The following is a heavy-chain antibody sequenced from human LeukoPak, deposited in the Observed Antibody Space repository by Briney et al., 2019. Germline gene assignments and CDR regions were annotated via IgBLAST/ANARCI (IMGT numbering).Heavy chain of an antibody. CDR3: ATDRGSSGWYYFDY. CDR2: ISAYNGNT. J-gene: IGHJ4*02. V-gene: IGHV1-18*01. Sequence: ASVKVSCKASGYTFTSYGISWVRQAPGQGLEWMGWISAYNGNTNYAQKFQGRVTMTEDTSTDTAYMELSSLRSEDTAVYYCATDRGSSGWYYFDYWGQGTLVTVSS. D-gene: IGHD6-19*01. CDR1: GYTFTSYG.